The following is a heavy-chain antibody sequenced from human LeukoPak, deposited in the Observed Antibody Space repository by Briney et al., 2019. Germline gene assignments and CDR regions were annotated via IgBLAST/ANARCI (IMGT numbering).Heavy chain of an antibody. J-gene: IGHJ4*02. Sequence: GGPLRLSCAASGFTFSSSGMSWVRQAPGKGLEWVSTFTATPSTYYADSVKGRFTISRDNSKSTLYLQMNSLRADDTAVYYCAKEASSSWHQLDSWGPGSLVTVSS. CDR3: AKEASSSWHQLDS. D-gene: IGHD6-13*01. CDR1: GFTFSSSG. CDR2: FTATPST. V-gene: IGHV3-23*01.